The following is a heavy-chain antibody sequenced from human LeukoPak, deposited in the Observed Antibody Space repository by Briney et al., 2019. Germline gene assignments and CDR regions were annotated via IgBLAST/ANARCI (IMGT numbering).Heavy chain of an antibody. CDR2: ISNSGGST. D-gene: IGHD3-22*01. J-gene: IGHJ4*02. Sequence: GGSLRLSCAASGFTFSSYAMIWVRQAPGKGLERVSVISNSGGSTHYADSVKGRLTISRDNSKNTLYLQMNSLRAEDTAVYYCAKGHYDSSDYNYFTYWGQGTLVSVSS. V-gene: IGHV3-23*01. CDR3: AKGHYDSSDYNYFTY. CDR1: GFTFSSYA.